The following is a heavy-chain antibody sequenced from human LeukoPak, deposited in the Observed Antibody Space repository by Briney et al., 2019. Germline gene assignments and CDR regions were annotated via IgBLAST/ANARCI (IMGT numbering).Heavy chain of an antibody. J-gene: IGHJ3*02. CDR3: AKESKGLDI. CDR2: IWTDGSNK. Sequence: GGSLRLSCAASGFTLSSYAMHWVRQAPGKGLEWVAVIWTDGSNKFYADRFTISRDISKNTLYLQMNSRTAEDTAVYYCAKESKGLDIWGQGTMVTVSS. CDR1: GFTLSSYA. V-gene: IGHV3-33*06.